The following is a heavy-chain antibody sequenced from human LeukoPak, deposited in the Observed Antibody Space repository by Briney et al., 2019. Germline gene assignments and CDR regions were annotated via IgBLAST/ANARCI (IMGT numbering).Heavy chain of an antibody. CDR1: GDSINSLDL. D-gene: IGHD3-22*01. Sequence: SETLSLTCTVSGDSINSLDLWSWVRQPPRKGLEWIEEMYLSGTTHSNPSVKSRVTISIDKSKNQFFLNLSSVTAADTAVYYCAGLVGRYSSGLYYYYFDYWGQGTLVTVSS. CDR2: MYLSGTT. J-gene: IGHJ4*02. CDR3: AGLVGRYSSGLYYYYFDY. V-gene: IGHV4-4*02.